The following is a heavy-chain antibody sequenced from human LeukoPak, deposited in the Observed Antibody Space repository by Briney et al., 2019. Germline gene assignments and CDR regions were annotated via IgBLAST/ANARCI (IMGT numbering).Heavy chain of an antibody. Sequence: ASVKVSCKASGYALTVYYMHWVRQAPGQGLEWMGWVNPNNGGTNPAQKFQGRVTMTRDKSNSTAYMELSRLRFDDTAVYYCARGAGYSQSPPDYWGQGTLVTVSS. CDR3: ARGAGYSQSPPDY. CDR2: VNPNNGGT. CDR1: GYALTVYY. D-gene: IGHD1-26*01. V-gene: IGHV1-2*02. J-gene: IGHJ4*02.